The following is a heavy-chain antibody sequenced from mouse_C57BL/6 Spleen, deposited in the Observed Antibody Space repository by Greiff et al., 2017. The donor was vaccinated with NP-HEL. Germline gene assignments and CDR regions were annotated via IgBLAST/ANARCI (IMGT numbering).Heavy chain of an antibody. Sequence: QVQLKQSGAELVRPGASVTLSCKASGYTFTDYEMHWVKQTPVHGLEWIGAIDPDTGGTAYNQKFKGKAILTADKSSSTAYMELRSLTSEDSAVYYCTRYEEKTDFDYWGQGTTLTVSS. CDR3: TRYEEKTDFDY. CDR2: IDPDTGGT. V-gene: IGHV1-15*01. J-gene: IGHJ2*01. D-gene: IGHD2-12*01. CDR1: GYTFTDYE.